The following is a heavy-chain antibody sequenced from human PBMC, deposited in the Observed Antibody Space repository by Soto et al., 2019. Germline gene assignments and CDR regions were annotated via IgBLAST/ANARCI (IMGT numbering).Heavy chain of an antibody. V-gene: IGHV4-39*01. CDR1: GGSISSSRYY. CDR3: ARRYCSGGSCIIDY. Sequence: QLQLQESGPGLVKPSETLSLTCTVSGGSISSSRYYWGWIRQPPGKGLEWIGSIYYSGSTYYNPSLKSRVTISVDTSKNQFSLKLSSVTAADTAVYYCARRYCSGGSCIIDYWGQGTLVTVS. CDR2: IYYSGST. D-gene: IGHD2-15*01. J-gene: IGHJ4*02.